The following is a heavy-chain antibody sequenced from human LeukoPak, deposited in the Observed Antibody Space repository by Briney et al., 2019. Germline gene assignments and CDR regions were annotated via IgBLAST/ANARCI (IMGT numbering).Heavy chain of an antibody. Sequence: GGSLRLSCAASGFTLDSHGMHWVRQAPGKGLERVAVISYDGSNKYYADSVKGRFTISRDNSKNTLYLQMDSLRAEDTAVYYCARDYEIFTGYSNGYYFDYWGQGTLVPVSS. CDR1: GFTLDSHG. CDR3: ARDYEIFTGYSNGYYFDY. CDR2: ISYDGSNK. V-gene: IGHV3-30*03. D-gene: IGHD3-9*01. J-gene: IGHJ4*02.